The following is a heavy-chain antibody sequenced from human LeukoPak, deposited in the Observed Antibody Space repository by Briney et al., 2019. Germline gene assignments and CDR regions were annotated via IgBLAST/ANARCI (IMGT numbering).Heavy chain of an antibody. CDR1: GCSSSNKC. V-gene: IGHV3-7*05. D-gene: IGHD3-10*01. J-gene: IGHJ4*02. CDR3: ARVRGDYYFDY. CDR2: INQDGSEK. Sequence: AGSLTLSCAVSGCSSSNKCMTCVRQAPGKGLEWVANINQDGSEKYYVDSLKGRFTSSRDNAKNLLYLQMNSLRPEDTAVYHCARVRGDYYFDYWGQGTLGTDSS.